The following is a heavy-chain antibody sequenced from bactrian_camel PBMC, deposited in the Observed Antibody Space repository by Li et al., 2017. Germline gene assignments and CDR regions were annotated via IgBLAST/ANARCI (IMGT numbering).Heavy chain of an antibody. CDR1: GFTLSSYW. Sequence: HVQLVESGGGLVQPGGSLRLSCAASGFTLSSYWMYWVRQAPGKGLEWVSTISGDGGLIYYADSVKGRFTVSQDNWKNTLYLQMTRLKLGDTATYYCAVDRWEGYGSGSCDYWGRGTQVTVS. J-gene: IGHJ4*01. D-gene: IGHD3*01. CDR2: ISGDGGLI. V-gene: IGHV3S1*01. CDR3: AVDRWEGYGSGSCDY.